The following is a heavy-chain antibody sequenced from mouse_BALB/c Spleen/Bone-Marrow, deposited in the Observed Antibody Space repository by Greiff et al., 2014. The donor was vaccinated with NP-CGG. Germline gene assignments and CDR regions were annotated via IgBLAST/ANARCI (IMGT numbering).Heavy chain of an antibody. CDR1: GYNFTSYW. Sequence: QVQLQQSGAELVKPGTSVKLSCKASGYNFTSYWINWVKLRPGQGLEWIGDIYPGSGSTNYNEKFKSKATPTVDTSPSTAYVQLSSLASEDSALYYCARFSQLGLLAYWGQGTLVTVSA. V-gene: IGHV1-55*01. J-gene: IGHJ3*01. CDR3: ARFSQLGLLAY. CDR2: IYPGSGST. D-gene: IGHD3-1*01.